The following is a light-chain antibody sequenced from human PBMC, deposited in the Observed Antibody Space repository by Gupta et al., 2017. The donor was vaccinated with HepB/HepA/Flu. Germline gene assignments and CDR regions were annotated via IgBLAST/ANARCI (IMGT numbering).Light chain of an antibody. Sequence: DIVMTQSPLSLHVSPGEQASISCRPSQSLLHSNGYNYLDWYLQKPGQSPQLLIYLGSNRDYGVPDRFSGSGSGTDFTLKISRVEAEDVGVYYCMQALQTPTFGQGTKVEIK. CDR1: QSLLHSNGYNY. CDR2: LGS. V-gene: IGKV2-28*01. J-gene: IGKJ1*01. CDR3: MQALQTPT.